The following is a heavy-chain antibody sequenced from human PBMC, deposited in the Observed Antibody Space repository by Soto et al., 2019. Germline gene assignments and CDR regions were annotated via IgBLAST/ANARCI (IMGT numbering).Heavy chain of an antibody. CDR2: IYHSGST. V-gene: IGHV4-4*02. CDR1: GGSISSSNW. CDR3: ASFSTGDLRYSSSWDY. Sequence: SETLSLTCAVSGGSISSSNWWSWVRQPPGKGLEWIGEIYHSGSTNYNPSLKSRVTISVDKSKNQFSLKLSSVTAADTAVYYCASFSTGDLRYSSSWDYWGQGTLVTVSS. D-gene: IGHD6-6*01. J-gene: IGHJ4*02.